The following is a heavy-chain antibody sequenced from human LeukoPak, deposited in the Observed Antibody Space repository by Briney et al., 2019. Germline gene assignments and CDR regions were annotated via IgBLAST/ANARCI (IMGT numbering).Heavy chain of an antibody. J-gene: IGHJ4*02. CDR1: GFTFSSYA. Sequence: GGSLRLSCAVSGFTFSSYAMSWVRQAPGKGLEWVSAISGSGGSTYYADSVKGRFTISRDNSKNTLYLQMNSLRAEDTAVYYCAKDPTKTAMVARYFDYWGQGTLVTVSS. V-gene: IGHV3-23*01. CDR2: ISGSGGST. D-gene: IGHD5-18*01. CDR3: AKDPTKTAMVARYFDY.